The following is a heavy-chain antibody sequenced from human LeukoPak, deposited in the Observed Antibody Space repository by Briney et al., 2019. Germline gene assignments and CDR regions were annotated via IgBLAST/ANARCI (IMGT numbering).Heavy chain of an antibody. D-gene: IGHD6-13*01. J-gene: IGHJ4*02. Sequence: GGSLRLSCAASGFSFSSYGMHWVRQAPGKGLEWVIFIRYDGSNKYYADSVKGRFTISRDNSKNTLYLQMNSLRTEDTAVYYCAKDSSGSSWYWDYWGQGTLVTVSS. CDR3: AKDSSGSSWYWDY. V-gene: IGHV3-30*02. CDR1: GFSFSSYG. CDR2: IRYDGSNK.